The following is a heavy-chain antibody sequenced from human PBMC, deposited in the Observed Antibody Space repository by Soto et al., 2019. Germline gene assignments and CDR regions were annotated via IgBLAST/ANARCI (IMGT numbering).Heavy chain of an antibody. V-gene: IGHV4-59*12. CDR3: ASSEVDSSSWYNNAVPGYYYYGMDV. CDR2: IYHTGST. D-gene: IGHD6-13*01. J-gene: IGHJ6*02. Sequence: SETLSLTCTVSGGSISSYYWSWIRQPPGKGLEWIGYIYHTGSTNYNPSLKSRVTISVDTSKSQFSLKLSSVTAADTAVYYCASSEVDSSSWYNNAVPGYYYYGMDVWGQGTTVTVSS. CDR1: GGSISSYY.